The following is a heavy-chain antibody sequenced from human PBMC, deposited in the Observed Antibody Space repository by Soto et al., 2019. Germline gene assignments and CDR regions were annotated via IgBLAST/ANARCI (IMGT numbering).Heavy chain of an antibody. CDR1: GFTFSEYG. V-gene: IGHV3-30*18. D-gene: IGHD3-10*01. Sequence: VQMVESGGGVVQPGRSLRLTCAVSGFTFSEYGMHWVRQAPRKGLEWVAVVSYDGSSEFHADSVKGRFTISRDNSKNTLHLQMNSLRPEDTAVYYCAKAGYCTRGNCYDYYRYGMDVWGQGTAVTVSS. CDR3: AKAGYCTRGNCYDYYRYGMDV. J-gene: IGHJ6*02. CDR2: VSYDGSSE.